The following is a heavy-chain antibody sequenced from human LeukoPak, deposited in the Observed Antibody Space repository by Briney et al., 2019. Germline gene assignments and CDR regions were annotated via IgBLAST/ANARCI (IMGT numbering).Heavy chain of an antibody. CDR3: ARDGAVAGRGDY. D-gene: IGHD6-19*01. V-gene: IGHV1-18*01. CDR1: GYTFTSYG. J-gene: IGHJ4*02. CDR2: VSAHNGNT. Sequence: ASVKVSCKASGYTFTSYGISWVRQAPGQGLEWMGWVSAHNGNTNYAQKLQGRVTMTTDTSTSTAYMELRSLRSDDTAVYYCARDGAVAGRGDYWGQGTLVTVSS.